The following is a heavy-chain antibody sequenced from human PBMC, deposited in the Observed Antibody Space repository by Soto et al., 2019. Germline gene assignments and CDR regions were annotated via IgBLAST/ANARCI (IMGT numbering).Heavy chain of an antibody. CDR3: ASTRHYYDSSAYSPDY. Sequence: GESLKISCKGSGYSFTSYWISWVRQMPGKGLEWMGRIDPSDSYTNYSPSFQGHVTISADKSISTAYLQWSSLKASDTAMYYCASTRHYYDSSAYSPDYWGQGTLVTVS. CDR1: GYSFTSYW. D-gene: IGHD3-22*01. V-gene: IGHV5-10-1*01. CDR2: IDPSDSYT. J-gene: IGHJ4*02.